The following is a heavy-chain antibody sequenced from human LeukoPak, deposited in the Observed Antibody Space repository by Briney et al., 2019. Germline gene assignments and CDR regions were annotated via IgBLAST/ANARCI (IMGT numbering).Heavy chain of an antibody. V-gene: IGHV1-69*05. J-gene: IGHJ4*02. CDR3: ASHHLVVGATAYFDY. CDR2: IIPIFGTA. CDR1: GGTFSSYA. D-gene: IGHD1-26*01. Sequence: SVKVSCKASGGTFSSYAISWVRQAPGQGREWMGGIIPIFGTANYAQKFRGRVTITTDESTSTAYMELSSLRSEDTAVYYCASHHLVVGATAYFDYWGQGTLVTVSS.